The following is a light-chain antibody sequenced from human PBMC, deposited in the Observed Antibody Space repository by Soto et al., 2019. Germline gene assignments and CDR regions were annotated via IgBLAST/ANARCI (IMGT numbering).Light chain of an antibody. V-gene: IGKV1-5*03. Sequence: DIQLTQSPSTLSASVGDRVNITCRASQSIYRWLAWYQQKPGEAPKLLIYKASTLENGVSSRCSGSGSGTECTLTISSLQPHDLATYYCQQYNSYVFGQGTKLEIK. CDR3: QQYNSYV. J-gene: IGKJ2*01. CDR1: QSIYRW. CDR2: KAS.